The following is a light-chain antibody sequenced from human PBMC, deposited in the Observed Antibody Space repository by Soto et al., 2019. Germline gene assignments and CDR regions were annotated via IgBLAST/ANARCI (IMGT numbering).Light chain of an antibody. CDR2: AAT. Sequence: DIQMTQSPSSQFASVGNRVTITCQASQSISAYLNWYQQRPGKGTSLLIYAATRLHSGVTSRFSGSGSGTDFTLTISSLQPEDFATYYCQRSYRSISFGQGTRLEMK. CDR3: QRSYRSIS. J-gene: IGKJ5*01. CDR1: QSISAY. V-gene: IGKV1-39*01.